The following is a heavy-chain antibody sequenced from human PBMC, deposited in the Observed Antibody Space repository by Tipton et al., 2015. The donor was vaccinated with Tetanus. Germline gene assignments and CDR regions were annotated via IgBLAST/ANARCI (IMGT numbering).Heavy chain of an antibody. CDR3: ARHGVLWFGEPDKPDY. D-gene: IGHD3-10*01. Sequence: QLVQSGAEVKKPGESLKISCKGSGYSFTSYWIGWVRQMPGKGLEWMGIIYPGDSDTGYSPSFQGQVTISADKSISTAYLRWSSLKASDTAMYYCARHGVLWFGEPDKPDYWGQGTLVTVSS. CDR2: IYPGDSDT. J-gene: IGHJ4*02. V-gene: IGHV5-51*01. CDR1: GYSFTSYW.